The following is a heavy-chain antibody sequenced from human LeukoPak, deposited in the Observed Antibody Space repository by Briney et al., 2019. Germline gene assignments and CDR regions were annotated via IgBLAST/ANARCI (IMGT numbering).Heavy chain of an antibody. CDR3: VRDLTYGARFDY. D-gene: IGHD4/OR15-4a*01. CDR2: ISSDGNTK. CDR1: GFTFTDYA. J-gene: IGHJ4*02. V-gene: IGHV3-30*04. Sequence: GTSLRLSCVGSGFTFTDYAIHWLRQAPGKGMESVAFISSDGNTKFYVDSVKGRITISRDNFRNTLSLEVSTLRPEDTALYYCVRDLTYGARFDYWGQGTQVTVSS.